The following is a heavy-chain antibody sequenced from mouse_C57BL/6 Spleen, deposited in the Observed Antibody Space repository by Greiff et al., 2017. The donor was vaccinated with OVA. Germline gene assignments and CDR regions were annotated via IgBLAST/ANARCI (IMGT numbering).Heavy chain of an antibody. Sequence: QVQLQQSGPELVKPGASVKISCKASGYAFSSSWMNWVKQRPGQGLEWIGRIYPGDGDTNYNGKFKGKATLTADKSSSTAYMQLSSLTSEDSAVYFCASPYGSSYYFDDWGQGTTLTVSS. CDR1: GYAFSSSW. CDR2: IYPGDGDT. CDR3: ASPYGSSYYFDD. V-gene: IGHV1-82*01. J-gene: IGHJ2*01. D-gene: IGHD1-1*01.